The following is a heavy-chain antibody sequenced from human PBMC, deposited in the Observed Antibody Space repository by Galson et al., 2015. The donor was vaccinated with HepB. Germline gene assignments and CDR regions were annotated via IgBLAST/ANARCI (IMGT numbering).Heavy chain of an antibody. CDR2: IYSGGGDTT. Sequence: SLRLSCAASGFTVSNNYMSWVRQAPGKGLEWVSIIYSGGGDTTYYADSVKGRFTVSRDDSKNTLFLQMNSLRAADTAVYYCARDQGDGYVNYYFYYGMDVWGQGTTVTVSS. V-gene: IGHV3-66*02. CDR3: ARDQGDGYVNYYFYYGMDV. J-gene: IGHJ6*02. D-gene: IGHD5-24*01. CDR1: GFTVSNNY.